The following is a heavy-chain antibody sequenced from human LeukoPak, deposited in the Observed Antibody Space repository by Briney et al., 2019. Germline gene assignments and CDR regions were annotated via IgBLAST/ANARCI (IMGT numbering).Heavy chain of an antibody. CDR3: ARERGYSYEELDY. J-gene: IGHJ4*02. Sequence: PSETLSLTCTVSGGSISSYYWSWIRQPPGKGLEWIGYIYYSGSTNYNPSLKSRVTISVDTSKNQFSLKLSSVTAADTAVYYCARERGYSYEELDYWGQGTLVTVSS. V-gene: IGHV4-59*12. D-gene: IGHD5-18*01. CDR2: IYYSGST. CDR1: GGSISSYY.